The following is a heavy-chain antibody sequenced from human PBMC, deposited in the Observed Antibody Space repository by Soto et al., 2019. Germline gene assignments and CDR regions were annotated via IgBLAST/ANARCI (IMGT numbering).Heavy chain of an antibody. V-gene: IGHV2-5*02. CDR3: AHRVLRTVFGLVTTTAIYFDF. Sequence: QITLNESGPTVVRPTETLTLTCRFSGFSLTTSGVVVGWVRQSPGKAPEWLALIYWDEDKRYSESLKSRLTITKDTSKNQVVLTVANLDPTDTATYYCAHRVLRTVFGLVTTTAIYFDFWGQGTPVAVSP. CDR2: IYWDEDK. CDR1: GFSLTTSGVV. J-gene: IGHJ4*02. D-gene: IGHD3-3*01.